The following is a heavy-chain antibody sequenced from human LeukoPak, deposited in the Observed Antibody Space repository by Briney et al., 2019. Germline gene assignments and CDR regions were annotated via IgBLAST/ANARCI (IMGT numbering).Heavy chain of an antibody. CDR3: AREAHYAPFDY. CDR2: IKEDGSDT. Sequence: GGSLRLSCAASGFTLSSTWMSWVRQAPGKGLEWVAHIKEDGSDTYYVGSVKGRFTISRDNAKNSLYLQMNSLRAEDTAVYYCAREAHYAPFDYWGQGTLVTVSS. CDR1: GFTLSSTW. D-gene: IGHD4-17*01. J-gene: IGHJ4*02. V-gene: IGHV3-7*01.